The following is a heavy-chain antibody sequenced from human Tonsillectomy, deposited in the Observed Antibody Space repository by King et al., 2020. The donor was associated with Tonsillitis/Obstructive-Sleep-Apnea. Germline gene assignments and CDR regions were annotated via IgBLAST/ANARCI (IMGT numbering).Heavy chain of an antibody. CDR1: GGSISSYY. CDR2: IYYSGGT. CDR3: ARAGDDILTGYDHNWFDP. J-gene: IGHJ5*02. V-gene: IGHV4-59*01. Sequence: QLQESGPGLVKPSETLSLTCTVSGGSISSYYWSWIRQPPGKGLEWIGYIYYSGGTNYNPSLKSRVTISVDTSKNQFSLKLSSVTAADTAVYYCARAGDDILTGYDHNWFDPWGQGTLVTVSS. D-gene: IGHD3-9*01.